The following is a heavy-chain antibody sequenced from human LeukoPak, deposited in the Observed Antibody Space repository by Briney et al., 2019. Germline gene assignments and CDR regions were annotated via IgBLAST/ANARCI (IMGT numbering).Heavy chain of an antibody. V-gene: IGHV3-21*01. CDR3: ARGLSGYASSLGY. D-gene: IGHD6-6*01. J-gene: IGHJ4*02. Sequence: GGSLRLSCAASGFTFSSYSMNWVRQAPGKGLEWVSSISSSSNYIYYADSVKGRFTISRDNAKNSLYLQMNSLRAEDTAVYYCARGLSGYASSLGYWGQGTLVTVSA. CDR2: ISSSSNYI. CDR1: GFTFSSYS.